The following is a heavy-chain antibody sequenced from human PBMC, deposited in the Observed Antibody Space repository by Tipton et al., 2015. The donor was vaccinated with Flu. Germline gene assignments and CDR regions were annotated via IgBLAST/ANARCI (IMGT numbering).Heavy chain of an antibody. Sequence: TLSLTCTVSGGSISSGSFYWTWLRQPAGKGLEWIGNVHQTGSTYYNPSLRSRVTIAVDRPKNQFSLRLTSVTAADTAVYYCARRDYSNYVSEPKNWFDPWGQGTLVTVSS. CDR2: VHQTGST. CDR3: ARRDYSNYVSEPKNWFDP. J-gene: IGHJ5*02. D-gene: IGHD4-11*01. CDR1: GGSISSGSFY. V-gene: IGHV4-61*09.